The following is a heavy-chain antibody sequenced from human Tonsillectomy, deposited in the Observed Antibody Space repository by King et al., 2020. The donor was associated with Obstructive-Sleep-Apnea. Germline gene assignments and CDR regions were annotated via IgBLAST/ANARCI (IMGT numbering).Heavy chain of an antibody. CDR2: IATAGDT. D-gene: IGHD1-1*01. J-gene: IGHJ1*01. CDR1: GFTFSSYD. V-gene: IGHV3-13*01. CDR3: AIRTRAYFHH. Sequence: VQLVESGGGLVHPGGSLRLSCAASGFTFSSYDMHWVRQPAGKGLEWVSGIATAGDTYYRGSVKGRFTISRENAKNSLYLQMKSLRAGDTAVYYCAIRTRAYFHHWGQGTLVTVSS.